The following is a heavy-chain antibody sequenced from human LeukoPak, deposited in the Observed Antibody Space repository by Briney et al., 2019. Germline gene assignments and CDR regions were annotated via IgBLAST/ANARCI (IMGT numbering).Heavy chain of an antibody. V-gene: IGHV4-4*07. CDR2: IYNSGTT. D-gene: IGHD1-26*01. J-gene: IGHJ2*01. CDR1: GGSFSSYY. Sequence: PSETLSLTCTVSGGSFSSYYWTWIRQPAGKGLEWIGRIYNSGTTNYSPSLESRVTMSVDTSKNQFSLKLSSVTAADTAVYYCARDLPRENFDLWGRGTLVTVSS. CDR3: ARDLPRENFDL.